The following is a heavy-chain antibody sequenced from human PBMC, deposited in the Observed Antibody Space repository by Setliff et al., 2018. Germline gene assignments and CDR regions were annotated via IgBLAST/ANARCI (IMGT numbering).Heavy chain of an antibody. D-gene: IGHD2-15*01. CDR1: GFTFSSYS. Sequence: PGGSLRLSCAASGFTFSSYSMNWVRQAPGKGLEWVSSISSSSSYIYSDSVRGRFTIFRDSAKNSLHLQMTSLSAEDTAVYYCARRLPYFGMDVWGQGTTVTVSS. CDR2: ISSSSSYI. CDR3: ARRLPYFGMDV. V-gene: IGHV3-21*06. J-gene: IGHJ6*02.